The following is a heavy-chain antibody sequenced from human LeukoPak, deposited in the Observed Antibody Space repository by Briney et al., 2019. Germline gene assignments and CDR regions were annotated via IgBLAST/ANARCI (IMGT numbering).Heavy chain of an antibody. Sequence: AGSLRLSCAASGISFNNYGMSWLPQAPGKGLEWVSSISNGGHHTYCADSVRGRFTISRDNSKNTLYLQMDSLRAADTAVYYCAKVISSYSGYDSYWGQGTLVTVSS. J-gene: IGHJ4*02. CDR1: GISFNNYG. D-gene: IGHD5-12*01. V-gene: IGHV3-23*01. CDR3: AKVISSYSGYDSY. CDR2: ISNGGHHT.